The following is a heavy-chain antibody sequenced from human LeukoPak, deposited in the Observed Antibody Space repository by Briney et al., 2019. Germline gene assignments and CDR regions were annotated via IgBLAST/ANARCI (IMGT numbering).Heavy chain of an antibody. Sequence: ASVKVSCKASGYTFTSYGISWVRQAPGQGLEWMGWISAYNGNTNYAQKLQGRVTMTTDTSTSTAYMELRSLRSDDTAVYYFARDHHYYDSSGSRVSFDYWGQGTLVTVSS. D-gene: IGHD3-22*01. J-gene: IGHJ4*02. CDR3: ARDHHYYDSSGSRVSFDY. CDR1: GYTFTSYG. V-gene: IGHV1-18*01. CDR2: ISAYNGNT.